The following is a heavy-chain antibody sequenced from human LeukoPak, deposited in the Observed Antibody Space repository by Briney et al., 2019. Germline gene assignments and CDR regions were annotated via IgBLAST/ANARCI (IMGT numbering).Heavy chain of an antibody. CDR3: ARDPGGDSDSLIFRGSHFDY. CDR2: ISSSGTTI. J-gene: IGHJ4*02. Sequence: PGGSLRLSCAASGFTFSTYEMNWVRQAPGKGLEWVSYISSSGTTIYYADSVKGQFTISRDNAKKSLHLQMNSLRAEDTAVYYCARDPGGDSDSLIFRGSHFDYWGQGTLVTVSS. CDR1: GFTFSTYE. V-gene: IGHV3-48*03. D-gene: IGHD3-10*01.